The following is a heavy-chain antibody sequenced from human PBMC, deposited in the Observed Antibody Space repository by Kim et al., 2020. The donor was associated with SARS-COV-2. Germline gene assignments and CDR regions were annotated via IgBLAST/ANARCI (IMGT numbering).Heavy chain of an antibody. D-gene: IGHD6-13*01. V-gene: IGHV1-8*01. CDR3: AIGVGRAAAGTLVPGY. CDR1: GYTFTSYD. CDR2: MNPNSGNT. Sequence: ASVKVSCKASGYTFTSYDINWVRQATGQGLEWMGWMNPNSGNTGYAQKFQGRVTMTRNTSISTAYMELSSLRSEDTAVYYCAIGVGRAAAGTLVPGYWGQGTLVTVSS. J-gene: IGHJ4*02.